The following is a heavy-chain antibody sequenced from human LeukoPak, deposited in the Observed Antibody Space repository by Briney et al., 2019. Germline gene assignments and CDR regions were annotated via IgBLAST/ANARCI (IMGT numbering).Heavy chain of an antibody. J-gene: IGHJ4*02. CDR1: GGSISSYY. V-gene: IGHV4-59*01. CDR2: IYYSGST. D-gene: IGHD4-17*01. CDR3: AKLTRDYGDFDYDY. Sequence: PSETLSLTCTVSGGSISSYYWSWIRQPPGKGLEWIGYIYYSGSTNYNPSLKSRVTISVDTSKNQFSLKLSSVTAADTAVYYCAKLTRDYGDFDYDYWGQGTLVTVSS.